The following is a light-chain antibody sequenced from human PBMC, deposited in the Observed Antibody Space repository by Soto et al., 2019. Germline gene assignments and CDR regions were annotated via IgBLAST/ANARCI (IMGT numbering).Light chain of an antibody. CDR2: KAS. CDR1: QSISSW. CDR3: QQYNSYSST. Sequence: DIQMTQSPSTLSASVGDRVTITCRASQSISSWLAWYQQKPGKAPKLLIYKASNLETGVPSRFIGSGSGTEFTLTISSLQPDDFATYYCQQYNSYSSTLGQGTKLEIK. V-gene: IGKV1-5*03. J-gene: IGKJ2*01.